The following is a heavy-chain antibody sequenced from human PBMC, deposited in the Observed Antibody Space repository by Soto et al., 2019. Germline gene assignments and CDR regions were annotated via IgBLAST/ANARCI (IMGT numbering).Heavy chain of an antibody. J-gene: IGHJ4*02. CDR3: AKDSHLYGYQCPADY. V-gene: IGHV3-30*18. Sequence: GGSLRLSCAASGFTFSSYGMHWVRQAPGKGLEWVAVISYDGSNKYYADSVKGRFTISRDNPKNTLYLQMNSLRAEDTAVYYCAKDSHLYGYQCPADYWGQGTLVTVSS. D-gene: IGHD5-18*01. CDR2: ISYDGSNK. CDR1: GFTFSSYG.